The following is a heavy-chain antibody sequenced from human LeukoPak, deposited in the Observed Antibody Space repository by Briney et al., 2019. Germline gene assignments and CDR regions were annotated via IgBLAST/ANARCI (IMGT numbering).Heavy chain of an antibody. Sequence: ASVKVSCKASGYTFTNYDINWVRQATGQGPEWMAWLNPNNGYSGYAQRFQGRVTITRDTSISTAYMELSSLRFEDTAVYYCVRRGTTIFGVVTDTQDYWGQGTLVTVSS. D-gene: IGHD3-3*01. CDR2: LNPNNGYS. J-gene: IGHJ4*02. V-gene: IGHV1-8*01. CDR3: VRRGTTIFGVVTDTQDY. CDR1: GYTFTNYD.